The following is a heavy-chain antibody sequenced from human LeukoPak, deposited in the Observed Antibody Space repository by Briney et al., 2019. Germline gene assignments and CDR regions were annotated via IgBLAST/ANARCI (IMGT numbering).Heavy chain of an antibody. CDR2: INSDGGGA. CDR3: ARDVPHNWFDT. J-gene: IGHJ5*02. V-gene: IGHV3-74*01. Sequence: GGSLRLSCAASGITFGNNWMHWVRQGPGKGLVGISRINSDGGGAIYADSVKGRFTVSRDNAKNTLYLQMNSLRAEDTAVYYCARDVPHNWFDTWGQGTLVTVSS. CDR1: GITFGNNW.